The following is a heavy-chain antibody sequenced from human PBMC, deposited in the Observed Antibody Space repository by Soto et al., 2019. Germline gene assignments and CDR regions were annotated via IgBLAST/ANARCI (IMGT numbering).Heavy chain of an antibody. CDR1: GFTFSSYA. V-gene: IGHV3-7*01. D-gene: IGHD6-13*01. Sequence: GGSLRLSCAASGFTFSSYAMSWVRQAPGKGLEWVANIKQDGSEKYYVDSVKGRFTISRDNAKNSLYLQMNSLRAEDTAVYYCATLAAAGTDYWGQGTLVTVSS. J-gene: IGHJ4*02. CDR3: ATLAAAGTDY. CDR2: IKQDGSEK.